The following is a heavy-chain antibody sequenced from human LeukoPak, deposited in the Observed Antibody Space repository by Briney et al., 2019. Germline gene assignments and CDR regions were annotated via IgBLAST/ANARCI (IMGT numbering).Heavy chain of an antibody. CDR2: ISSSSSYI. Sequence: GGSLRLSCAASGFTFSSYSMNWVRQAPGKGLEGVSSISSSSSYIYYADSVKGRFTISRDNAKNSLYLQMNSLRAEDTAVYYCARAKGGNRSFDYWGQGTLVTVSS. J-gene: IGHJ4*02. CDR3: ARAKGGNRSFDY. CDR1: GFTFSSYS. D-gene: IGHD4-23*01. V-gene: IGHV3-21*01.